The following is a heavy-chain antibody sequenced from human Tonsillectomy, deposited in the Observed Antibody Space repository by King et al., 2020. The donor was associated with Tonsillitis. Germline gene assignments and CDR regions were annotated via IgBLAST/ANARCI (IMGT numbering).Heavy chain of an antibody. J-gene: IGHJ4*02. CDR1: GYTFTGHY. Sequence: QLVQSGAEVKKPGASVKVSCKTSGYTFTGHYMFWVRQAPGQGLEWMGWIHPNVGGTHYAQKFQGRITMTRDTSISTAYMELSRLRSDDTAVYYCARGYIWGSYWGQGTLVTVPS. V-gene: IGHV1-2*02. CDR3: ARGYIWGSY. CDR2: IHPNVGGT. D-gene: IGHD3-16*01.